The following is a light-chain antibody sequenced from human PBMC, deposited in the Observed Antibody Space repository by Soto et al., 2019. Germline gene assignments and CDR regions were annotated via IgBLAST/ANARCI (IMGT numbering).Light chain of an antibody. J-gene: IGKJ1*01. Sequence: DIVMTQSPATLSVSPGERATLSCRASQSVSSNLAWYQQKPGRAPRLLIYGASTRATGMPARFSGSGSGTEFTLTISSLQSEDFAVYYCQQYNDWPPTFGQGTKV. V-gene: IGKV3-15*01. CDR3: QQYNDWPPT. CDR1: QSVSSN. CDR2: GAS.